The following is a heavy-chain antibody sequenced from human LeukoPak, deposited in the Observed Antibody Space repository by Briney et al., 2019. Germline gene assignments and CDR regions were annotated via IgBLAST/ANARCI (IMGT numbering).Heavy chain of an antibody. V-gene: IGHV3-21*06. D-gene: IGHD2-8*01. J-gene: IGHJ4*02. CDR3: ARALIGYYFDY. CDR1: GFTFSGYS. Sequence: GALRLSCAASGFTFSGYSMNWVRQAPGKGLEWVSSVSNSGDYIHYADSVKGRFTISRDNSKNSLYLQMNSLRAEDTAVYYCARALIGYYFDYWGQGTLVTVSS. CDR2: VSNSGDYI.